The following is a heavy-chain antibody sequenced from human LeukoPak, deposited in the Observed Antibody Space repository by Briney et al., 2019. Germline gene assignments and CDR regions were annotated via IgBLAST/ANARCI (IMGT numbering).Heavy chain of an antibody. J-gene: IGHJ5*02. D-gene: IGHD6-25*01. V-gene: IGHV4-34*01. CDR3: AREGPSGRFDP. Sequence: SETLSLTCAVYGGSFSGYYWSWIRQPPGKGLEWIGEINHSGSTNYNPSLKSRVTISVDTSKNQFSLKLSSVTAADTAVYYCAREGPSGRFDPWGQGTLVTVSS. CDR2: INHSGST. CDR1: GGSFSGYY.